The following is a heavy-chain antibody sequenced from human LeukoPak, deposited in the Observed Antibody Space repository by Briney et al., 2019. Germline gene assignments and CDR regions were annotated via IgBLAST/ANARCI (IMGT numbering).Heavy chain of an antibody. J-gene: IGHJ6*03. D-gene: IGHD2/OR15-2a*01. CDR1: GFTFSSYS. CDR3: ARDLGLRHTTWYYYMDV. Sequence: GGSLRLSCAASGFTFSSYSMNWVRQAPGKGLEWVSSISSSSSYIYYADSVKGRFTISRDNAKNSLYLQMNSLRAEDTAVYYCARDLGLRHTTWYYYMDVWGKGTTVAVSS. CDR2: ISSSSSYI. V-gene: IGHV3-21*01.